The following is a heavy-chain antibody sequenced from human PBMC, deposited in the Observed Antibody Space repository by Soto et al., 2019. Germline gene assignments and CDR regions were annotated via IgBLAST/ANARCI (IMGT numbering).Heavy chain of an antibody. D-gene: IGHD5-18*01. CDR2: ISYDGSNK. V-gene: IGHV3-30-3*01. Sequence: QVQLVESGGGVVQPGRSLRLSCAASGFTFSSYAMHWVRQAPGKGLEWVAVISYDGSNKYYADSVKGRFTISRDNSKNTLYLKMNRLIAEDTAVYYCARDRRRGTAMVLPVGMDVWGKGTTVTVSS. CDR1: GFTFSSYA. CDR3: ARDRRRGTAMVLPVGMDV. J-gene: IGHJ6*04.